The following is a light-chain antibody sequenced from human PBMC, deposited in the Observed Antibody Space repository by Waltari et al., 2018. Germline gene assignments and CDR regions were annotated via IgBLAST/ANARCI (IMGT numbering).Light chain of an antibody. V-gene: IGKV3-20*01. Sequence: EIVLTQSPGTLSLSPGERATLSSRASQRVTSISLTWYQQRLGQAPRLLVYGTSSRATVIPDRFSGSGSGTDLTLTISRLEPEDFAVYYCQQYDGEVVTFGGGTKVEI. CDR1: QRVTSIS. CDR3: QQYDGEVVT. J-gene: IGKJ4*01. CDR2: GTS.